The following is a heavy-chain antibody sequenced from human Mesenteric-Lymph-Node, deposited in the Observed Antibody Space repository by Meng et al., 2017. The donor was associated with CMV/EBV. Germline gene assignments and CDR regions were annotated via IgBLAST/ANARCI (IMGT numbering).Heavy chain of an antibody. CDR1: GDSVSSNSAA. CDR2: TYYRSKWYN. V-gene: IGHV6-1*01. J-gene: IGHJ3*02. D-gene: IGHD6-19*01. CDR3: ARDGIAVAGTPGYAFDI. Sequence: LRLSCAISGDSVSSNSAAWNWIRQSPSRGLEWLGRTYYRSKWYNDYAVSVKSRITINPDTSKNQFFLQLNSVTPEDTAVYYCARDGIAVAGTPGYAFDIWGQGTMVTVSS.